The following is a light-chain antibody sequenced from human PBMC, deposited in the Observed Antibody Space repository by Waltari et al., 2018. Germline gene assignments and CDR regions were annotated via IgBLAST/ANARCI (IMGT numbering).Light chain of an antibody. CDR3: SMYMGSGVWV. V-gene: IGLV8-61*01. CDR2: KGL. Sequence: QTVVTQEPSLSVSPGGTVTLTCALSSGSVSSTSYPTWYQQTPGQPPRPVVYKGLSRSSGVPGRFSGSILGNTAALTITGAQADDESDYYCSMYMGSGVWVFGGGTKLTVL. J-gene: IGLJ3*02. CDR1: SGSVSSTSY.